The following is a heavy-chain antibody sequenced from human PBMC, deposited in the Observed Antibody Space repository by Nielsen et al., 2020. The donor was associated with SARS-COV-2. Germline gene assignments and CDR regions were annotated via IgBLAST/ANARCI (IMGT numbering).Heavy chain of an antibody. J-gene: IGHJ4*02. V-gene: IGHV3-30*18. CDR1: GFTFSSYG. Sequence: GESLKISCAASGFTFSSYGMHWVRQAPGKGLEWVAVISYDGSNKYYADSVKGRFTISRDNSKNTLYLQMNSLRAEDTAVYYCAKETDYYYSSGYYAYFDYWGQGTLVTVSS. CDR2: ISYDGSNK. D-gene: IGHD3-22*01. CDR3: AKETDYYYSSGYYAYFDY.